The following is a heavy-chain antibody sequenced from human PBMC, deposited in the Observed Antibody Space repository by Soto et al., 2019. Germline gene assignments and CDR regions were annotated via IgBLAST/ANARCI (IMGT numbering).Heavy chain of an antibody. CDR1: GFTFSSYA. V-gene: IGHV3-30-3*01. J-gene: IGHJ4*02. CDR2: ISYDGSDK. D-gene: IGHD3-22*01. Sequence: PGGSLRLSCAASGFTFSSYAMHWVRQAPGKGLEWVALISYDGSDKDYADSVKGRFTISRDNSRNTLFLQMNSLRAEDTDVYYCARDYYKYYDSSGYYRSPAYWGQGTLVTVS. CDR3: ARDYYKYYDSSGYYRSPAY.